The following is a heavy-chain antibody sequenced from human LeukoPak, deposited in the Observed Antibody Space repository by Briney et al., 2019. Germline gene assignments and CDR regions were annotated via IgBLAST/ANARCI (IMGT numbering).Heavy chain of an antibody. V-gene: IGHV1-2*02. CDR2: INPNSGGT. D-gene: IGHD3-22*01. CDR3: AREEFYYDSSGYPNN. Sequence: ASVKASCKASGYTFTGYYMHWVRQAPGQGLEWMGWINPNSGGTNYAQKFQGRVTMTRDTSISTAYMELSRLRSDDTAVYYCAREEFYYDSSGYPNNWGQGTLVTVSS. J-gene: IGHJ4*02. CDR1: GYTFTGYY.